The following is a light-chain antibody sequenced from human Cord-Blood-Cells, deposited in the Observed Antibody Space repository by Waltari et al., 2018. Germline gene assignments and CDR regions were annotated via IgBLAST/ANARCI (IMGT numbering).Light chain of an antibody. V-gene: IGKV1-39*01. J-gene: IGKJ2*01. Sequence: EIQMTKSPSYLSPSVVDRDTITCRASQSISSYLNWYQQKPGKAPKILIYAASSLQSGVPSRFSGSGSGTAFTLTMSSLQPEDFATYYGQQSYSTPYTFGEVTKLGIK. CDR2: AAS. CDR3: QQSYSTPYT. CDR1: QSISSY.